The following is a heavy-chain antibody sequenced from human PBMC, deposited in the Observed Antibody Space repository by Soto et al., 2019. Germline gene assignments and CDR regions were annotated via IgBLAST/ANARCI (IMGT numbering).Heavy chain of an antibody. D-gene: IGHD3-22*01. V-gene: IGHV3-23*01. CDR1: GFTFSSYA. CDR3: AKEGYYDSSGYYFDY. J-gene: IGHJ4*02. CDR2: ISGSGGST. Sequence: PGGSLRLSCAASGFTFSSYAMSWVRQAPGKGLEWVSAISGSGGSTYYADSVKGRFTISRDNSKNTLYLQMNSLRAEDTDVYYCAKEGYYDSSGYYFDYWGQGTLVTVSS.